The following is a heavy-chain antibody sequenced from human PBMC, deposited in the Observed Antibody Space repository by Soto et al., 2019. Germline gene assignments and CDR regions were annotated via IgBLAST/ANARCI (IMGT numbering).Heavy chain of an antibody. Sequence: GGSLRLSCAVSGFIIRSYWMSWVRQAPGKGPEWVANIKPDGSEKYYVDSVKGRFTISRDNAKNSLFLQMNNLRDEDTAVYYCARLDLWLIRDDYWGQGSLVTVSS. CDR3: ARLDLWLIRDDY. CDR2: IKPDGSEK. V-gene: IGHV3-7*05. J-gene: IGHJ4*02. D-gene: IGHD6-19*01. CDR1: GFIIRSYW.